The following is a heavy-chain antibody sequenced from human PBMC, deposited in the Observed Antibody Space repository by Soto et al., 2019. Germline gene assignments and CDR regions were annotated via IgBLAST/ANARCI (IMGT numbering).Heavy chain of an antibody. CDR2: IIPIFGPA. D-gene: IGHD1-1*01. V-gene: IGHV1-69*13. CDR1: GGTFSSHS. Sequence: ASVKVSCKSSGGTFSSHSINWVRQAPGQGLERMGGIIPIFGPANFAKKFQGRVTITADESTTTAYMELSTLTSEDTAVYYCATGSFTSTGGRIGYHYNAMDVWGQGTTVTVSS. CDR3: ATGSFTSTGGRIGYHYNAMDV. J-gene: IGHJ6*02.